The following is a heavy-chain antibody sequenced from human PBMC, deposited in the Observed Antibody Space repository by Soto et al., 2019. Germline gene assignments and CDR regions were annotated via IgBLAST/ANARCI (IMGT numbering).Heavy chain of an antibody. CDR1: GYTFTSYG. CDR2: ISAYNGNT. V-gene: IGHV1-18*01. D-gene: IGHD3-10*01. CDR3: ARDKGDGSGSYYGY. Sequence: QVQLVQSGAEVKKPGASVKVSCKASGYTFTSYGISWVRPAPGQGLEWMGWISAYNGNTNYAQKLQGRVTMTTDTTTRTAYRELRSLRSDDTAVYYWARDKGDGSGSYYGYWGQGTLVTVSS. J-gene: IGHJ4*02.